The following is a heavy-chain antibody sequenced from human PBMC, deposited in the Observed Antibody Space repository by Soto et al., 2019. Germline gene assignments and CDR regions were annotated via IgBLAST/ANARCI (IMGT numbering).Heavy chain of an antibody. CDR2: IYYSGST. V-gene: IGHV4-61*01. CDR3: ATRTTYYYGSGSYYYGMDV. CDR1: GGSVSSGSYY. J-gene: IGHJ6*02. D-gene: IGHD3-10*01. Sequence: SETLSLTCTVSGGSVSSGSYYWSWIRQPPGKGLEWIGYIYYSGSTNYNPSLKSRVTISVDTSKNQFSLKLSSVTAADTAVYYCATRTTYYYGSGSYYYGMDVWGQGTTVTVSS.